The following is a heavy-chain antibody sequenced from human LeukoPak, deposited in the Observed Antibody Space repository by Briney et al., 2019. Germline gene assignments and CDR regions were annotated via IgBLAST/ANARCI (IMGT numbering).Heavy chain of an antibody. Sequence: ASVKVSCKASGYTFTGYYMHWVRQAPGQGLEWMGWINPNSGGTNYAQKFQGRVTMTRDTSISTAYMELSRLRSDDTAVYYCARIDRLYSSGWLVGDYWGQGTLVTVSS. CDR1: GYTFTGYY. CDR3: ARIDRLYSSGWLVGDY. J-gene: IGHJ4*02. CDR2: INPNSGGT. D-gene: IGHD6-13*01. V-gene: IGHV1-2*02.